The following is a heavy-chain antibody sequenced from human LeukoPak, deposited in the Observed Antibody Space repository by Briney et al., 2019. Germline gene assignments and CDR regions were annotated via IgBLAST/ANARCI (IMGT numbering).Heavy chain of an antibody. CDR3: ARVIGEFFFDY. Sequence: PSETLSLTCTVSGYSISSGYYWGCIRQPPGKGLEWIGSIYHSGSTYYNPSLKSRVTISVDTSKNQFSLKLSSVTAADTAVYYCARVIGEFFFDYWGQGTLVTVSS. CDR2: IYHSGST. D-gene: IGHD3-10*01. V-gene: IGHV4-38-2*02. J-gene: IGHJ4*02. CDR1: GYSISSGYY.